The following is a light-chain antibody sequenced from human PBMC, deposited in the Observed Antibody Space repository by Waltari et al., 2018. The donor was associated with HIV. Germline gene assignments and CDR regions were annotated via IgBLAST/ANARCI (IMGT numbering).Light chain of an antibody. J-gene: IGKJ4*01. CDR3: QQSYSNPVT. Sequence: IVMLPSPESLAVALGERATINCTSSQSFFSSPKNKDYLIWYQQKPGQPPKVIIFWASTRESGVPDRFSGSGSGTDFTLTINSLQPEDVALYFCQQSYSNPVTFGGGTRVEIK. V-gene: IGKV4-1*01. CDR2: WAS. CDR1: QSFFSSPKNKDY.